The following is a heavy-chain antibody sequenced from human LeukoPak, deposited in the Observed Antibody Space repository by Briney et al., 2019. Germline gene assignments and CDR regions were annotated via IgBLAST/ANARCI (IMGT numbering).Heavy chain of an antibody. J-gene: IGHJ4*02. V-gene: IGHV1-8*03. Sequence: ASVKVSCKASGYTISTCDINWVRQAPGQGLELMGWMNPNNGNTGYAKKFQGRVTITRDTSISTAYMELSSLTSEDTAVYYCARGPLTSGVRYFDYWGQGTLVTVSS. CDR3: ARGPLTSGVRYFDY. D-gene: IGHD3-3*01. CDR1: GYTISTCD. CDR2: MNPNNGNT.